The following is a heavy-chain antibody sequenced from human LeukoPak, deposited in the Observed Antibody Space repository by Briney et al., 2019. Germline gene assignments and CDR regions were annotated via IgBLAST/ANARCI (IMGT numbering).Heavy chain of an antibody. CDR3: ARRPHSNYHFDY. V-gene: IGHV4-59*08. J-gene: IGHJ4*02. CDR1: GGSISSYY. D-gene: IGHD4-11*01. Sequence: SETLSLTCTVSGGSISSYYWSWIRQPPGKGLEWIGYIYYSGSTNYNPSLKSRATISVDTSKNQFSLKLSSVTAADTAVYYCARRPHSNYHFDYWGQGTLVTVSS. CDR2: IYYSGST.